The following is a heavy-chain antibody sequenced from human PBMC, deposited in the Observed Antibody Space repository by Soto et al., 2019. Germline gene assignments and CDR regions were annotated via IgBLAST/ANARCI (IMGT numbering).Heavy chain of an antibody. Sequence: QVTLRESGPVRVKPTETLTLTSTGSGFSLSNARMGVIWIRRPPGKALEWLAHIFSNDEKSYSTSLKSRLTISKDTSNSQVVLTMTNMDPVDTATYYCARMVRYSGYDEDWGQGTLVTVSS. D-gene: IGHD5-12*01. CDR2: IFSNDEK. V-gene: IGHV2-26*01. J-gene: IGHJ4*02. CDR3: ARMVRYSGYDED. CDR1: GFSLSNARMG.